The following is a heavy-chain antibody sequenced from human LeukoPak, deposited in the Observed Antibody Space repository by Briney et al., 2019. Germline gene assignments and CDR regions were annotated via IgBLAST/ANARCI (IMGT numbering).Heavy chain of an antibody. V-gene: IGHV3-21*01. CDR3: ARDLATLGYFDY. J-gene: IGHJ4*02. CDR2: ISSSSSYI. D-gene: IGHD5-12*01. CDR1: GFTFSSYS. Sequence: GGSLRLSCAASGFTFSSYSMTWVRQAPGKGLEWVSSISSSSSYIYYADSVKGRFTISRDNAKNSLYLQMNSLRAEDTAVYYCARDLATLGYFDYWGQGTLVTVSS.